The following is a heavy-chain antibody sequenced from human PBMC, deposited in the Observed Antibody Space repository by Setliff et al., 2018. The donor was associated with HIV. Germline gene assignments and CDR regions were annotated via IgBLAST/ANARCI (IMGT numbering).Heavy chain of an antibody. CDR2: ISPGSDIT. CDR1: GFVFYSFD. J-gene: IGHJ4*02. D-gene: IGHD3-10*01. V-gene: IGHV3-23*01. CDR3: ARDRGWLADC. Sequence: GGSLRLSCVASGFVFYSFDMNWVRQTPEKGLEWVSAISPGSDITYYADSVKGRFTISRDEGNNMLFLQMNSLTPEDTAVYFCARDRGWLADCWGQGTLVTVSS.